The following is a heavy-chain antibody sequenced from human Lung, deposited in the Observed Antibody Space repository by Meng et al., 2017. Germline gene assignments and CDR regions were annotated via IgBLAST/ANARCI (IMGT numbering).Heavy chain of an antibody. V-gene: IGHV3-23*01. D-gene: IGHD6-6*01. Sequence: EVQLLESGGGSVQPGGFPRLSCVASGFIFSSYAMTWVRQAPGKGLEWVSSISGSGGSTYYADSVRGRFTISRDNSKNTVYLQMNSLRAEDTAIYYCVRRIEYSSSSGYWGQGTLVTVSS. CDR2: ISGSGGST. J-gene: IGHJ4*02. CDR3: VRRIEYSSSSGY. CDR1: GFIFSSYA.